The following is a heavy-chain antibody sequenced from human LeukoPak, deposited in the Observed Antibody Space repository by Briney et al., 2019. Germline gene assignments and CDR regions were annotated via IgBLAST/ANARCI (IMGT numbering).Heavy chain of an antibody. Sequence: PSETLSLTCTVSGGSMRSYYWNWIRQPPGKGLEWIGYIFYSGSTNYNPSPKSRVNISVDTSKNQFSLKMTSVTAADTAVYYCARDKGYSSGWYVQSDAFDIWGQGTMVTVSS. CDR2: IFYSGST. D-gene: IGHD6-19*01. J-gene: IGHJ3*02. V-gene: IGHV4-59*01. CDR1: GGSMRSYY. CDR3: ARDKGYSSGWYVQSDAFDI.